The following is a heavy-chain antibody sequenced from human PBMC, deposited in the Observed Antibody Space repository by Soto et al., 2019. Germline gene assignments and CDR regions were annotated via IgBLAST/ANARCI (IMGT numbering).Heavy chain of an antibody. CDR3: AKRGTGTTGENRFDP. Sequence: SVKVSCKASGGTFSSYAISWVRQAPGQGLEWMGGIIPIFGTANYAQKFQGRVTITADESTSTAYMELSSLRSEDTAVYYCAKRGTGTTGENRFDPWGQGTLVTVSS. V-gene: IGHV1-69*13. CDR1: GGTFSSYA. D-gene: IGHD1-7*01. CDR2: IIPIFGTA. J-gene: IGHJ5*02.